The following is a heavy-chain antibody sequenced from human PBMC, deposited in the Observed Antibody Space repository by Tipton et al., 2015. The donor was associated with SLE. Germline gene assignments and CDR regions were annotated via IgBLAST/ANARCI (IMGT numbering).Heavy chain of an antibody. CDR1: GGSISSGDYY. V-gene: IGHV4-30-4*01. CDR2: IYYSGST. CDR3: AREKPQAVVAFDI. D-gene: IGHD6-19*01. Sequence: TLSLTCTVSGGSISSGDYYWSWIRQPPGKGLEWIGYIYYSGSTYYNPSLKSRVTISVDTSKNQFSLKLSSVTAADTAVYYCAREKPQAVVAFDIWGQGTMVTVSS. J-gene: IGHJ3*02.